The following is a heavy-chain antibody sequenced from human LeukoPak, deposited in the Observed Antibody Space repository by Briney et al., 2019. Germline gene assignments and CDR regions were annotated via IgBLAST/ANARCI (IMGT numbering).Heavy chain of an antibody. CDR1: GYTFTSYA. Sequence: ASVKVSCKASGYTFTSYAMHWVRQAPGQRLEWMGWINAGNGNTKYSQKFQGRVTITRDTSASTAYMELSSLRSEDTAVYYCARDRYYYDSSGYPGYWGQGTLVTVSS. CDR3: ARDRYYYDSSGYPGY. D-gene: IGHD3-22*01. V-gene: IGHV1-3*01. J-gene: IGHJ4*02. CDR2: INAGNGNT.